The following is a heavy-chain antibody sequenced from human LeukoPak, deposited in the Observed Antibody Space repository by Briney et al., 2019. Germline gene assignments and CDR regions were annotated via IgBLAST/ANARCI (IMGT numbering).Heavy chain of an antibody. J-gene: IGHJ6*02. V-gene: IGHV3-23*01. D-gene: IGHD1-26*01. CDR1: GFTFSTYA. Sequence: GGSLRLSCAASGFTFSTYAMNWVRQAPGKGLEWVSAVTGSGHSTYYVDSVKGRFTISRDNAKNSLYLQMNSLRAEDTAVYYCARDIKMEWELLDYYYGMDVWGQGTTVTVSS. CDR2: VTGSGHST. CDR3: ARDIKMEWELLDYYYGMDV.